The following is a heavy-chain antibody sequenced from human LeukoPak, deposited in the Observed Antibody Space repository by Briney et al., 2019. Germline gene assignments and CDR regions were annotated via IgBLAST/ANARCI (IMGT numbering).Heavy chain of an antibody. V-gene: IGHV3-21*01. D-gene: IGHD6-19*01. CDR3: ARDLGYSSGPNY. Sequence: PGGSLRLSCAASGFTFSSYAMSWVRQAPGKGLEWVSYISGGSSFTYYADSVKGRFTISRDNAKNSLYLQMNSLRAEDTAVYYCARDLGYSSGPNYWGQGTRVTVSS. CDR1: GFTFSSYA. J-gene: IGHJ4*02. CDR2: ISGGSSFT.